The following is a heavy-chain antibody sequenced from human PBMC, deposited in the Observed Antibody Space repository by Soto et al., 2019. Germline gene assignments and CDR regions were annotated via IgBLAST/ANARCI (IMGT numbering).Heavy chain of an antibody. D-gene: IGHD4-4*01. CDR2: ISSSGDT. Sequence: GGSLRLSCAVSGFAFSSYSVNWVRQAPGKGLEWVSSISSSGDTYYADSVRGRLAISRGNAKNSLYLQMASLRVEDTAVYYCARGADYSNSNFDYWGQGTLVTVSS. CDR3: ARGADYSNSNFDY. V-gene: IGHV3-21*01. CDR1: GFAFSSYS. J-gene: IGHJ4*02.